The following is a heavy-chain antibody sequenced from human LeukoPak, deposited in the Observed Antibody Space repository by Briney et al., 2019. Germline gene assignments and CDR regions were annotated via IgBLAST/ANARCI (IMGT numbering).Heavy chain of an antibody. J-gene: IGHJ4*02. V-gene: IGHV1-18*01. CDR3: ARRGGSYSHSDF. D-gene: IGHD1-26*01. CDR1: GYTFSSYG. CDR2: VCPFNGNT. Sequence: ASVKVSCKASGYTFSSYGIIWVRQAPGQGLQWMGWVCPFNGNTDYAPKLQGRVTTTTDTSTTTAYMELRSLTSDDTAVYYCARRGGSYSHSDFWGQGTLVAVSS.